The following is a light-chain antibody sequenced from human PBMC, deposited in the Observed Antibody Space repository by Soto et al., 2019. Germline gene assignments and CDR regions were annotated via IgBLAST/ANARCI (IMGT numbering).Light chain of an antibody. CDR1: QSVSSSY. CDR2: GAS. CDR3: QQYGSSPRT. J-gene: IGKJ1*01. V-gene: IGKV3-20*01. Sequence: EIVLTQSPGTLSLSPGERATLSCRASQSVSSSYLAWYQQKPGQAPRLLIYGASSRATGIPDRFSGSGSVTDFTLTISRLEPEDLAVYYCQQYGSSPRTFGQGTKVEIK.